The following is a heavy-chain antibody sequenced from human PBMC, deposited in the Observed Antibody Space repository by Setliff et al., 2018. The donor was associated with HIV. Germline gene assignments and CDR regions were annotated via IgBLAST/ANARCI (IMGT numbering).Heavy chain of an antibody. D-gene: IGHD5-18*01. CDR3: AKSPNRYSPLDWFDP. V-gene: IGHV3-23*01. CDR1: GFTFSSYA. CDR2: ISGSGDST. Sequence: PGGSLRLSCAASGFTFSSYAITWVRQAPGKGLEWVSAISGSGDSTFYADSVQGRFTISRDNSKNTLYLQMNSLRAEDTALYYCAKSPNRYSPLDWFDPWGQGTLVTVSS. J-gene: IGHJ5*02.